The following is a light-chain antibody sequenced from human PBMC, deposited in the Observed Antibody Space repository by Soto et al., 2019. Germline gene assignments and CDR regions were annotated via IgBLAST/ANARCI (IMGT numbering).Light chain of an antibody. CDR3: QQYDSSPRT. Sequence: DIVLTQSPGTLSFSPVEISTLSCRASQSVSSSYLAWYQQKPGQAPRLLIYRTSNRATGIPDRFSGSGSGTDFTLTISRLEPEDFAVYWCQQYDSSPRTFGQGTKVDNK. J-gene: IGKJ1*01. CDR2: RTS. CDR1: QSVSSSY. V-gene: IGKV3-20*01.